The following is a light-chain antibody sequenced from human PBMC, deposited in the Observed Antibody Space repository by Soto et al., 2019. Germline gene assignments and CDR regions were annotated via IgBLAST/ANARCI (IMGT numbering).Light chain of an antibody. CDR1: SSDVGGYNY. J-gene: IGLJ1*01. Sequence: QPASVSGSPGQSITISCTGTSSDVGGYNYVSWYQQHPGKAPKLMIYDVSNRPSGVSYRFSGSKSGNTASLTISGLQAEDEADYYCSSYTTSSTRVFGTGTKLTVL. V-gene: IGLV2-14*01. CDR3: SSYTTSSTRV. CDR2: DVS.